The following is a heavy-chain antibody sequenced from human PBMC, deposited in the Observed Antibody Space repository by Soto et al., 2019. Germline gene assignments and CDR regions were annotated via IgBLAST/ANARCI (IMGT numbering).Heavy chain of an antibody. CDR1: GFTFDEYA. D-gene: IGHD3-3*01. V-gene: IGHV3-43D*04. CDR2: ISWDGSNR. Sequence: EVQLVESGGVVVQPGGSLRLSCAASGFTFDEYAMHWVRQPPGKGLEWVSLISWDGSNRYYADSVQGRFTISRDNSKYYLYLEMNSLRPEDTALYYRAKDISRGPTKNYDFWSGPDYWGQGNLVTVSS. J-gene: IGHJ4*02. CDR3: AKDISRGPTKNYDFWSGPDY.